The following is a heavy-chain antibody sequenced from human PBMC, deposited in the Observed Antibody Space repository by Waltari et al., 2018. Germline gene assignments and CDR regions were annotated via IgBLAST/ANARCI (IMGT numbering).Heavy chain of an antibody. J-gene: IGHJ6*02. CDR3: ARGRPGAHRVFYYYYYGMDV. Sequence: QVQLQQWGAGLLKPSETLSLTCAVYGGSFSGYYWSWIRQPPGKGLEWIGEINHSGSTNSNPSLKSRGTISVDTSKNQFSLKLSSVTAADTAVYYCARGRPGAHRVFYYYYYGMDVWGQGTTVTVSS. V-gene: IGHV4-34*01. CDR1: GGSFSGYY. D-gene: IGHD6-13*01. CDR2: INHSGST.